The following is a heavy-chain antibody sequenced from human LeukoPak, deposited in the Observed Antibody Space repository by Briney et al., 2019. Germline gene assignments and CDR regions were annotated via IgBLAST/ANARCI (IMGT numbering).Heavy chain of an antibody. CDR2: IKEDGSEK. J-gene: IGHJ6*02. CDR3: ARDSPGSSRFYHYYGLDV. V-gene: IGHV3-7*03. D-gene: IGHD6-6*01. CDR1: GFTFSSYT. Sequence: GGSLRLSCAASGFTFSSYTMYWVRQAPGKGLEWVANIKEDGSEKYYVDSVKGRFTIYRDNAKNSLYLQMNRLRAEDTAVYYCARDSPGSSRFYHYYGLDVWGQGTTVTVSS.